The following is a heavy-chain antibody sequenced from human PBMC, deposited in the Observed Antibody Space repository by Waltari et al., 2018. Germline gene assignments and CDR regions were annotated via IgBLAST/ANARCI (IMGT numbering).Heavy chain of an antibody. CDR3: ARERITMVRGVVNYWYFDL. CDR2: INPNSGGT. J-gene: IGHJ2*01. V-gene: IGHV1-2*02. CDR1: GYTFTGYY. Sequence: QVQLVQSGAEVKKPGASVKVSCKASGYTFTGYYMHWVRQAPGQGLEWMGWINPNSGGTNDAQKFQGRVTMTRDTSISTAYMELSRLRSDDTAVYYCARERITMVRGVVNYWYFDLWGRGTLVTVSS. D-gene: IGHD3-10*01.